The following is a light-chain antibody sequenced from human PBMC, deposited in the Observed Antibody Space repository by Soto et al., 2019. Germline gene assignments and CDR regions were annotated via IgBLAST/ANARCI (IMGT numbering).Light chain of an antibody. CDR3: QQRSNWPRT. J-gene: IGKJ1*01. CDR2: DVS. Sequence: EIVLTQSPGTLSLSPGERATLSCRASQSIRSNYLAWYQQKPGQAPRLLIYDVSNRATDIPARFSGSGSGTDFTLTISSLEPEDLAVYYCQQRSNWPRTFGQGTKVDI. CDR1: QSIRSNY. V-gene: IGKV3D-20*02.